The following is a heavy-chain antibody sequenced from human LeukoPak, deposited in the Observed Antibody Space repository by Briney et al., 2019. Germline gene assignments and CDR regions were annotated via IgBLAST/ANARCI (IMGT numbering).Heavy chain of an antibody. CDR1: GGTFSSYA. V-gene: IGHV1-69*13. D-gene: IGHD2-21*02. CDR3: ARARSAYCGGDCSGLWAFDI. Sequence: ASVKVSCKASGGTFSSYAISWVRQAPGHGLEWMGGIIPIFGTANYAQKFQGRVTITADESTSTAYMELSSLRSEDTAVYYCARARSAYCGGDCSGLWAFDIWGQGTMVTVSS. J-gene: IGHJ3*02. CDR2: IIPIFGTA.